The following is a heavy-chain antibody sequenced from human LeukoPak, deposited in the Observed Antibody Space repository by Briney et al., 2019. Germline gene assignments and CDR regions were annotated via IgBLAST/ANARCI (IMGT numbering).Heavy chain of an antibody. Sequence: GASVKVSCKASGYTFTSYGISWVRQAPGQGLEWMGWISAYNGNTNYAQKLQGRVTMTTDTSTSTAYMELRSLRSDDTAVYYCARAGIAARTGGWFDPWGQGTLVTVSS. D-gene: IGHD6-6*01. CDR2: ISAYNGNT. CDR3: ARAGIAARTGGWFDP. CDR1: GYTFTSYG. V-gene: IGHV1-18*01. J-gene: IGHJ5*02.